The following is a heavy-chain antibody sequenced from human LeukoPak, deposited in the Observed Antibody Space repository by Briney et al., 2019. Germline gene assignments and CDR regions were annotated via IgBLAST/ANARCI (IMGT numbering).Heavy chain of an antibody. CDR2: IYYSGST. CDR3: ARDGFVADYGDYEGRWFDP. D-gene: IGHD4-17*01. CDR1: GGSISSYY. V-gene: IGHV4-59*12. Sequence: SETLSLTCTVSGGSISSYYWSWIRQPPGKGLEWIGYIYYSGSTNYNPSLKSRVTISVDTSKNQFSLKLSSVTAADTAVYYCARDGFVADYGDYEGRWFDPWGQGTLVTVSS. J-gene: IGHJ5*02.